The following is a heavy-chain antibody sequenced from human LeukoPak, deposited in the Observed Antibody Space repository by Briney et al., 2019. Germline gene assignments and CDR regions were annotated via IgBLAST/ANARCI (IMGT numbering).Heavy chain of an antibody. CDR1: GFTFSSYW. V-gene: IGHV3-7*03. CDR3: ARGGGLDV. Sequence: GGSLRLSCAASGFTFSSYWMNWVRQAPGKGLEWVASINHNGNVNYYVDSVKGRFTISRNNAKNSLYLQMSNLRAEDTAVYFCARGGGLDVWGQGATVTVSS. J-gene: IGHJ6*02. D-gene: IGHD3-16*01. CDR2: INHNGNVN.